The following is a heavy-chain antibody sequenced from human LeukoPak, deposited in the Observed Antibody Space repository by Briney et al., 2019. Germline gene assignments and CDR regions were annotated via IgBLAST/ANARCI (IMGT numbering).Heavy chain of an antibody. J-gene: IGHJ6*02. CDR2: IIPIFGTA. CDR1: GYTFTSYG. Sequence: SVKVSCTASGYTFTSYGISWVRQAPGQGLEWMGGIIPIFGTANYAQKFQGRVTITADESTSTAYMELSSLRSEDTAVYYCARDADLYYYYYGMDVWGQGTTVTVSS. CDR3: ARDADLYYYYYGMDV. V-gene: IGHV1-69*13.